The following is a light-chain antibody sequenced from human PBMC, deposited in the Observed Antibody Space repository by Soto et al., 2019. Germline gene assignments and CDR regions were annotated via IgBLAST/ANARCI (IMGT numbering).Light chain of an antibody. CDR1: QSISSY. CDR2: DAS. Sequence: EIVLTQSPATLSLSPGERVTLSCRASQSISSYLAWYQQKPGKAPRLLIYDASTRATGIPTRFSGNGSGTDFTLTISSLEPEDFAVYYCQQRRNYFITVGQGTLLEIK. CDR3: QQRRNYFIT. V-gene: IGKV3-11*01. J-gene: IGKJ5*01.